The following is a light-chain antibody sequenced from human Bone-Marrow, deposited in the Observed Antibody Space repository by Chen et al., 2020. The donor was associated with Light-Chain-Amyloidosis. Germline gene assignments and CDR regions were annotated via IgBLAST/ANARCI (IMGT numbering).Light chain of an antibody. CDR2: AAS. CDR3: QQLHGYPIT. J-gene: IGKJ5*01. Sequence: DIQLTQSPSFLSASIGDRVTITCRASYGISSHLAWYQQQPGEAPKLLIYAASTLHSGVPSRFSGSGSGTEFTLTISSLQSEDFATYDCQQLHGYPITFGQGTRLEIK. V-gene: IGKV1-9*01. CDR1: YGISSH.